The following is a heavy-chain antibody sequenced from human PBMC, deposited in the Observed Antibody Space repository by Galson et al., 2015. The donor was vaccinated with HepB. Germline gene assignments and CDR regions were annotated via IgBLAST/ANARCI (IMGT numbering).Heavy chain of an antibody. V-gene: IGHV5-51*01. D-gene: IGHD6-19*01. CDR3: ARLGGAVAGFDR. CDR2: IYPGDSDT. Sequence: SGAEVKKPGESLQISCQGSGFYFTYSIGWVRQKPGKGLEWMGSIYPGDSDTRYSPSFQGQVIISADKSLRTAYLQWSSLRASDSAMYYCARLGGAVAGFDRWGQGTLVTVSS. J-gene: IGHJ4*02. CDR1: GFYFTYS.